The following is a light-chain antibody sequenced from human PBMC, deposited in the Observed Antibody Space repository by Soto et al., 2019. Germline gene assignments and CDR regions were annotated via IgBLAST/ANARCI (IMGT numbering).Light chain of an antibody. CDR3: QQPRT. CDR1: QSVSSSY. V-gene: IGKV3-20*01. CDR2: GAS. J-gene: IGKJ1*01. Sequence: EILLTQSPGTLSLSPVERSTLSCRASQSVSSSYLAWYQQNPGQAPRLLTSGASSRVTGIPDRFSGSGSGTDFTLTISRLEPEDFAVYFCQQPRTFGQGTKVDIK.